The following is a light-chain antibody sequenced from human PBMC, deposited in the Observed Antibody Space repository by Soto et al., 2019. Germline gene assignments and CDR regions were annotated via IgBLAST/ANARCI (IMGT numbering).Light chain of an antibody. Sequence: QSVLTQPASVSGSPGQSITISCTGTSSDVGGYNYVSWYQQHPGKAPKLMIYDVSNRPSGVSNRFSGSKSGNTASLTISGLQAEGEADYYCSSYTSSSTYVFGTGTKLT. CDR3: SSYTSSSTYV. V-gene: IGLV2-14*01. CDR1: SSDVGGYNY. J-gene: IGLJ1*01. CDR2: DVS.